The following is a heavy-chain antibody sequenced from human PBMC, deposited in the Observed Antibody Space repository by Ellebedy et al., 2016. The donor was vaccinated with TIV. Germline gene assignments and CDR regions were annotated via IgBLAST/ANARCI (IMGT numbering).Heavy chain of an antibody. Sequence: ASVKVSCKASGGTFSSYAISWVRQAPGQGLEWMGRIIPILHIADYAQNFQGRVAITADKSTSTAYMELSSLRSEDTAVYYCGSSIQIPDPPKFWGQGTLVTVSS. CDR3: GSSIQIPDPPKF. J-gene: IGHJ4*02. CDR1: GGTFSSYA. V-gene: IGHV1-69*04. CDR2: IIPILHIA. D-gene: IGHD2-2*01.